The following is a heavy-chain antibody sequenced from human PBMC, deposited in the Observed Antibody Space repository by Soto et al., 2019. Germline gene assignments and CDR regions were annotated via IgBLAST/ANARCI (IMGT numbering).Heavy chain of an antibody. CDR3: ARVEEEYRYSGYGYYFDY. V-gene: IGHV4-59*01. CDR1: GGSISSYY. J-gene: IGHJ4*02. D-gene: IGHD5-12*01. Sequence: SETLSLTCTVSGGSISSYYWSWIRQPPGKGLEWIGYIYYSGSTNYNPSLKSRVTISVDTSKNQFSLKLSSVTAADTAVYYCARVEEEYRYSGYGYYFDYWGQGTLVTVSS. CDR2: IYYSGST.